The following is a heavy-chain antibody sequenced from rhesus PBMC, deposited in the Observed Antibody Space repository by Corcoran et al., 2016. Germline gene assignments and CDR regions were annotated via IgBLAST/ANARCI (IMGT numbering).Heavy chain of an antibody. CDR2: ISGRGGST. D-gene: IGHD2-39*02. CDR1: GGSISSNW. Sequence: QLQLQESGPGLVKPSETLSLTCAVSGGSISSNWWSWSRQPPGKGLEWIGRISGRGGSTSYNPSLKSRVTISTDTSKNQLSLKLISVTAADTAVYYCASTGGRFDVWGPGVLVTVSS. J-gene: IGHJ5-1*01. V-gene: IGHV4-173*01. CDR3: ASTGGRFDV.